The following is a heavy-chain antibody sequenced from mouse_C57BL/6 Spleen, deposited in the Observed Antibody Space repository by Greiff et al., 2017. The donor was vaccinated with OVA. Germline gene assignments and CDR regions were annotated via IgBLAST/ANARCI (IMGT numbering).Heavy chain of an antibody. CDR2: INTGSGGT. Sequence: QVQLQQSGAELVRPGTSVKVSCKASGYAFPNYLIEWVKQRPGQGLEWIGVINTGSGGTNYNEKFKGKATLTADKSSSTAYMQRSSLTSEDSAVYFCARRGSGSSYNYAMDYWGQGTSVTVSS. CDR1: GYAFPNYL. CDR3: ARRGSGSSYNYAMDY. V-gene: IGHV1-54*01. D-gene: IGHD1-1*01. J-gene: IGHJ4*01.